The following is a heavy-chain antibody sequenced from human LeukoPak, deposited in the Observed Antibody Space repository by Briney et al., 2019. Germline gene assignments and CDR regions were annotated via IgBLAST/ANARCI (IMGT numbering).Heavy chain of an antibody. J-gene: IGHJ4*02. V-gene: IGHV3-11*01. CDR2: ISSSGSTI. CDR3: ASNLDPSSVSPLTFDY. Sequence: PGGSLRLSCAASGFIFSDYYMSWIRQAPGKGLEWVSYISSSGSTIYYADSVKGRFTISRDNAKNSLYLQMNSLRAEDTAVYYCASNLDPSSVSPLTFDYWGQGTLVTVSS. D-gene: IGHD3/OR15-3a*01. CDR1: GFIFSDYY.